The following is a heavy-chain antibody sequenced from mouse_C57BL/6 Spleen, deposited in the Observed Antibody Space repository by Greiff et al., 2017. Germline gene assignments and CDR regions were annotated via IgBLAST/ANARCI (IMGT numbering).Heavy chain of an antibody. D-gene: IGHD2-4*01. Sequence: VQLQQPGAELVKPGASVKLSCKASGYTFTSYWMQWVKQRPGQGLEWIGEIDPSDSYTNSNQKFKGKATLTVDTSSRTAYMQLSSLTSEDSAVYYCARGLPFDYWGQGTTLTVSS. J-gene: IGHJ2*01. CDR2: IDPSDSYT. CDR1: GYTFTSYW. CDR3: ARGLPFDY. V-gene: IGHV1-50*01.